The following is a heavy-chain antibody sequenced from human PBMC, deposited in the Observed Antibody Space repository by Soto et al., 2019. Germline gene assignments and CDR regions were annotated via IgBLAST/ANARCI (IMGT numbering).Heavy chain of an antibody. CDR2: ISYDGSNK. CDR3: ARADFLNSEFDY. CDR1: GFTFSSYA. D-gene: IGHD1-20*01. V-gene: IGHV3-30-3*01. Sequence: GGSLRLSCAASGFTFSSYAMHWVRQAPGKGLEWVAVISYDGSNKYYADSVKGRFTISRDNSKNTRYLQMNSLRAEDTAVYYCARADFLNSEFDYWGQGTLVTVSS. J-gene: IGHJ4*02.